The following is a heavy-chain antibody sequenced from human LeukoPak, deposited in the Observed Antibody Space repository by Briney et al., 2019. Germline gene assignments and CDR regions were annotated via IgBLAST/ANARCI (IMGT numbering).Heavy chain of an antibody. CDR1: GGSFSGYY. CDR2: INHSGST. V-gene: IGHV4-34*01. Sequence: SETLSLTCAVYGGSFSGYYWSWIRQPPGKGLEWIGGINHSGSTNYNPSLKSRVTISVDTSKNQFSLKLSSVTAADTAVYYCARGPYCTNGVWRVWSTCYYYYMDVWGKGTTVTVSS. CDR3: ARGPYCTNGVWRVWSTCYYYYMDV. D-gene: IGHD2-8*01. J-gene: IGHJ6*03.